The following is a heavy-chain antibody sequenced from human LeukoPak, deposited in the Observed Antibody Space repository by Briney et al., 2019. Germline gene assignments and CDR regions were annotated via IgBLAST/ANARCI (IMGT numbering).Heavy chain of an antibody. CDR3: ARETTVTTYHFDY. J-gene: IGHJ4*02. CDR1: GGSFSGYY. D-gene: IGHD4-17*01. V-gene: IGHV4-34*01. Sequence: SETLSLTCAVYGGSFSGYYWSWIRQPPGKGLEWIGEINHSGSTNYNPSLKSRVTISVDTSKNQFSLKLSSVTAADTAVYYCARETTVTTYHFDYWGQGTLVTVSS. CDR2: INHSGST.